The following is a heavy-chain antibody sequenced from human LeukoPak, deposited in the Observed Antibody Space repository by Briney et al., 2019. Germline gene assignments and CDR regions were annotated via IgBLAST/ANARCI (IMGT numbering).Heavy chain of an antibody. CDR2: IWYDGSNK. Sequence: GGSLRLSCAASGFTFRNYGMEWVRQAPGKGLEWVAVIWYDGSNKHYADSVKGRFTISRDNSKNTLYLQMNSLRAEDTSVYYCATVRGGSGTYYNDYWGQGTLVTVSS. CDR3: ATVRGGSGTYYNDY. J-gene: IGHJ4*02. D-gene: IGHD3-10*01. V-gene: IGHV3-33*01. CDR1: GFTFRNYG.